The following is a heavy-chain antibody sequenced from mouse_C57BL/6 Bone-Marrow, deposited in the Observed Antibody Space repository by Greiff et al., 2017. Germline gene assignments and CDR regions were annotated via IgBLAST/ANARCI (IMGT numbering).Heavy chain of an antibody. CDR3: ATLSHYYAMDY. CDR1: GFTFSDYG. Sequence: EVKLQESGGGLVKPGGSLKLSCAASGFTFSDYGMHWVRQAPEKGLEWVAYISSGSGTIYYADTVKGRFTISRDNAKNTLFLQMTSLRSEDTAMYYCATLSHYYAMDYWGQGTSVTVSS. V-gene: IGHV5-17*01. D-gene: IGHD2-3*01. CDR2: ISSGSGTI. J-gene: IGHJ4*01.